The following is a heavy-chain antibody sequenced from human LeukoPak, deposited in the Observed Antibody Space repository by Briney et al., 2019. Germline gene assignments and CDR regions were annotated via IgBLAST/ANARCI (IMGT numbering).Heavy chain of an antibody. CDR1: GFTVSSNY. Sequence: GGSLRLSCAASGFTVSSNYMSWVRQAPGKGLEWVSVIYSGGSTYYADSVKGRFTISRHNSKNTLYLQMNSLRAEDTAVYYCATLNGYYFDYWGQEPWSPSPQ. V-gene: IGHV3-53*04. D-gene: IGHD3-9*01. J-gene: IGHJ4*01. CDR3: ATLNGYYFDY. CDR2: IYSGGST.